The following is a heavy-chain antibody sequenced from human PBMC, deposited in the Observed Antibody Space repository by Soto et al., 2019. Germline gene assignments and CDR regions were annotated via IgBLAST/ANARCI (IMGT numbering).Heavy chain of an antibody. V-gene: IGHV3-15*01. CDR3: TTDGGTVPQWLYFAY. CDR1: GFTVSNTW. D-gene: IGHD6-19*01. Sequence: GGSLRLSCAASGFTVSNTWMSWVRQAPGKGLEWVGRIKSKTDGGTTDYAAPVKGRFTISRDDSKNTLYLQMNSLKTEDTAVYYCTTDGGTVPQWLYFAYWXRGTLVTVSS. J-gene: IGHJ4*02. CDR2: IKSKTDGGTT.